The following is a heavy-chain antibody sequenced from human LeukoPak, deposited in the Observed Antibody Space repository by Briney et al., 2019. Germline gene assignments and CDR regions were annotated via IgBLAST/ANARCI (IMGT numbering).Heavy chain of an antibody. CDR2: IYTSGST. CDR1: GGSISSGSYY. CDR3: AREGWKMTMVTTSWYFDL. D-gene: IGHD4-17*01. J-gene: IGHJ2*01. V-gene: IGHV4-61*02. Sequence: PSETLSLTCTVSGGSISSGSYYWSWIRQPAGKGLEWIGRIYTSGSTNYNPSLKSRVTISVDTSKNQFSLKLSSVTAADTAVYYCAREGWKMTMVTTSWYFDLWGRGTLVTVSS.